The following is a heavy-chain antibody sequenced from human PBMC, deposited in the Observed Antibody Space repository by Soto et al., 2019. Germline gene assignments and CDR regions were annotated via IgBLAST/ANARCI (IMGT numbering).Heavy chain of an antibody. D-gene: IGHD4-17*01. J-gene: IGHJ5*02. CDR2: VYYSGNT. V-gene: IGHV4-59*01. CDR1: GGSLSSYY. CDR3: AKLPWADYGGIFDP. Sequence: NPSECLSLTCTVSGGSLSSYYWTWIRQPPGKGLEWIGYVYYSGNTNYNLSLKSRVTISVDTSKNQFSLKLGSVTAADTAVYYRAKLPWADYGGIFDPWGQGTLVTVSS.